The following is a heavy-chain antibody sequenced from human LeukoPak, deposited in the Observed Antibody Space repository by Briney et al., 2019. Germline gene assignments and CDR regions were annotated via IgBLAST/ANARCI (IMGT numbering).Heavy chain of an antibody. CDR3: ARVPRNSSGWVFDY. Sequence: SETLSLTRTVSGGSISSYYWSWIRQPPGKGLEWIGYIYYSGSTNYNPSLKSRVTISVDTSKNQFSLKLSSVTAADTAVYYCARVPRNSSGWVFDYWGQGTLVTVSS. CDR2: IYYSGST. D-gene: IGHD6-19*01. J-gene: IGHJ4*02. V-gene: IGHV4-59*01. CDR1: GGSISSYY.